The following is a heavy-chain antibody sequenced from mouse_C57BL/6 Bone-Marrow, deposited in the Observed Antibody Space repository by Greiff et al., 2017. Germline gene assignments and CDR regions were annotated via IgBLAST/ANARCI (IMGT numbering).Heavy chain of an antibody. J-gene: IGHJ2*01. CDR3: ARGGYDGFDY. Sequence: QVQLQQPGAELVKPGASVKLSCKASGYTFTSYCMQWVKQRPGQGLGWIGEIDPSDSYTNYKQQFKGKATLTVDTSSSTAYMQLSSLPSEASAVYYWARGGYDGFDYWGKGTTLTVFS. D-gene: IGHD2-2*01. CDR1: GYTFTSYC. CDR2: IDPSDSYT. V-gene: IGHV1-50*01.